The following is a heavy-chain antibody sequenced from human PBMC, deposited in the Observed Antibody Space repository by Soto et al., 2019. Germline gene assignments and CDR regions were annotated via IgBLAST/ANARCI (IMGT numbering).Heavy chain of an antibody. J-gene: IGHJ4*02. CDR1: GGTFSSYA. V-gene: IGHV1-69*13. CDR2: IIPIFGTA. CDR3: ALRVDDFCSGYYLL. Sequence: GASVKVSCKASGGTFSSYAISWVRQAPGQGLEWMGGIIPIFGTANYAQKFQGRVTITADESTSTAYMELSSLRSEDTAVYYCALRVDDFCSGYYLLWGQGTLVTVSS. D-gene: IGHD3-3*01.